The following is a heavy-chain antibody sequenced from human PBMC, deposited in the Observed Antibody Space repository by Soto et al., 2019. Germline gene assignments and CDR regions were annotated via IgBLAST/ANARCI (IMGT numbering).Heavy chain of an antibody. CDR2: ISYDGSRT. D-gene: IGHD6-19*01. CDR1: GFTFSIFG. V-gene: IGHV3-30*18. CDR3: AKSMAVAFPGFYGFDV. J-gene: IGHJ6*02. Sequence: QVHLVESGGGVVQPGRSLRLSCAASGFTFSIFGMHWVRQAPGKGLEWVAVISYDGSRTYYRDSVKGRFTISRDSSKNTLYLQMNSLRAEDTAVYYCAKSMAVAFPGFYGFDVWGQGTTVTVSS.